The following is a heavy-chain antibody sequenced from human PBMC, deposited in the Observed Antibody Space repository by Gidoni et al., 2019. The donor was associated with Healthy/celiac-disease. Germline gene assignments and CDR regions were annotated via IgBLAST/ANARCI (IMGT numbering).Heavy chain of an antibody. CDR2: IYWNDDK. J-gene: IGHJ4*02. D-gene: IGHD6-13*01. Sequence: QITLKESGPTLVKPTQTLTLTCTFSGFSLSTSGVGVGWIRQPPGKALEWLALIYWNDDKRYSPSLKSRLTITKDTSKNQVVLTMTNMDPVDTATYYCAHRRNRRSSSWYTADYWGQGTLVTVSS. CDR3: AHRRNRRSSSWYTADY. CDR1: GFSLSTSGVG. V-gene: IGHV2-5*01.